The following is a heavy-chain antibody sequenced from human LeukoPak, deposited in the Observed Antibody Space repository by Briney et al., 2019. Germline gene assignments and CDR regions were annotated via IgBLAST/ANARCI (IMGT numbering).Heavy chain of an antibody. CDR1: GFTFSSYD. D-gene: IGHD1-26*01. CDR2: ICTAGDT. V-gene: IGHV3-13*01. J-gene: IGHJ4*02. CDR3: ARNLYGVGATIDY. Sequence: GGCLRLSRAASGFTFSSYDMHWVRQATGKGREWVSAICTAGDTYYPGSVKGGCTISRENAKNSLYLQMNSLRAEDTAVYYCARNLYGVGATIDYWGQGTLVTVSS.